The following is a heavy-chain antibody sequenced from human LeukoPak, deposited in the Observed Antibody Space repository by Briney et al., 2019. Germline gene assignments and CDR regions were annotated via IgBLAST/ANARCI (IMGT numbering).Heavy chain of an antibody. CDR2: IHDSGTT. J-gene: IGHJ4*02. CDR3: ATYFYSDYATHYFDF. V-gene: IGHV4-4*02. D-gene: IGHD4-11*01. Sequence: SGTLSLTCAVSGASITSSHWWSWARQPPGKGLEWIGEIHDSGTTNYKPSLKSRVTMSLDKSNNQISLKLTSVTAADTAVYYCATYFYSDYATHYFDFWGQGTLVTVSS. CDR1: GASITSSHW.